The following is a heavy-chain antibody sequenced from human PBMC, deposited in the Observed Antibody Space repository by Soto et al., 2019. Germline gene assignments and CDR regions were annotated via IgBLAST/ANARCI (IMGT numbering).Heavy chain of an antibody. CDR1: GFTVSSHY. J-gene: IGHJ6*02. Sequence: EVQLVESGGGLIQPGGSLRLSCAASGFTVSSHYMSWVRQAPGKGLEWVSVIYSGGSTYYADSVKGRFTISRDNSKNTLYLQMNSLRAEDTAVYYCARDWRAAAGYYYYGMDVWGQGTTVTVSS. V-gene: IGHV3-53*01. CDR2: IYSGGST. D-gene: IGHD6-13*01. CDR3: ARDWRAAAGYYYYGMDV.